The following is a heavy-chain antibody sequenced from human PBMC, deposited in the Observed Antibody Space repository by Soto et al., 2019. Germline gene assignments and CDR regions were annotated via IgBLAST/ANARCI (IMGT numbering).Heavy chain of an antibody. V-gene: IGHV4-31*03. CDR3: ARASSSSSAADY. D-gene: IGHD6-6*01. Sequence: QVQLQESGPRLVRPSQTLSLTCNVSGESISSGGYYWSWIRHHPGQGLEWIGYIYDSESAYYNPYLKSRVIISMDTSKNHFAMRLSSVTAADTAVYYCARASSSSSAADYWGQGTLVTVSS. J-gene: IGHJ4*02. CDR1: GESISSGGYY. CDR2: IYDSESA.